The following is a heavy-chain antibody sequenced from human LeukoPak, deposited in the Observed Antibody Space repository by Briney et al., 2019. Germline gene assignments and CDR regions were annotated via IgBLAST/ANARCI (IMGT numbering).Heavy chain of an antibody. CDR2: ISGDGATT. V-gene: IGHV3-43*02. D-gene: IGHD1-14*01. J-gene: IGHJ4*02. Sequence: GGSLRLSCAVSGFTFDDYAMHWVRHAPGKGLEWVSLISGDGATTYYADSVKGRFTISRGNSKNSLYLQMNSLRTEDTALYYCAKTPPSYGRWGQGTLVTVSS. CDR3: AKTPPSYGR. CDR1: GFTFDDYA.